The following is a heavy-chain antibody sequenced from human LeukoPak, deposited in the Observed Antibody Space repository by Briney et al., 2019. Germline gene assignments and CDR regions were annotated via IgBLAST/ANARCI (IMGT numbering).Heavy chain of an antibody. Sequence: GGSLRLSCAASGFTFSSYAMHWVRQAPGKGLAWVAGISYDGSNKYYADSVKGRFTISRDNSKNTLYLQMNSLRAEDTAVYYCARDFGRITMVRGVFYYYGMDVWGQGTTVTVSS. CDR2: ISYDGSNK. V-gene: IGHV3-30-3*01. J-gene: IGHJ6*02. D-gene: IGHD3-10*01. CDR3: ARDFGRITMVRGVFYYYGMDV. CDR1: GFTFSSYA.